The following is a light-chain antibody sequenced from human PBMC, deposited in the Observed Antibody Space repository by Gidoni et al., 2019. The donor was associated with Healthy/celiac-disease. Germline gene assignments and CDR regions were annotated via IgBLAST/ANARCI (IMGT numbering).Light chain of an antibody. J-gene: IGKJ1*01. CDR2: KAS. V-gene: IGKV1-5*03. CDR1: QSISSW. Sequence: DIQMTQSPSTLFASLGDRVTITCRASQSISSWLAWYQQKPGKAPKLLIYKASSLESGVPSRFSCSGSGTEFTLTISSLQPDDFATYYCQQYNSMWTFGQGTKVEIK. CDR3: QQYNSMWT.